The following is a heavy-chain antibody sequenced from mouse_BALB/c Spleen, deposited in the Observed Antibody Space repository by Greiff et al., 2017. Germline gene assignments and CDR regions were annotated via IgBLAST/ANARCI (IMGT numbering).Heavy chain of an antibody. CDR2: IDPSDSET. D-gene: IGHD1-1*01. CDR1: GYSFTSYW. CDR3: ARGPYYGSSSYWYFDV. Sequence: VQLVESGPQLVRPGASVKISCKASGYSFTSYWMHWVKQRPGQGLEWIGMIDPSDSETRLNQKFKDKATLTVDKSSSTAYMQLSSPTSEDSAVYYCARGPYYGSSSYWYFDVWGAGTTVTVSS. V-gene: IGHV1S126*01. J-gene: IGHJ1*01.